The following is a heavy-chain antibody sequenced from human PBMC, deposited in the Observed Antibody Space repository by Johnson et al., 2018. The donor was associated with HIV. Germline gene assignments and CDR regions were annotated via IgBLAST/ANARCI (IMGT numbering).Heavy chain of an antibody. D-gene: IGHD2-15*01. CDR1: GFTVSSNY. Sequence: QEQLVESGGGLVQPGGSLRVSCAASGFTVSSNYMSWVRQPPGKGLEWVAVISYDGNNKYYADSVKGRFTISRDNAKNSLYLQMNSLTAEDTAVYYVRVVVDAFDIWGQGTMVTVSS. V-gene: IGHV3-30*03. CDR3: RVVVDAFDI. J-gene: IGHJ3*02. CDR2: ISYDGNNK.